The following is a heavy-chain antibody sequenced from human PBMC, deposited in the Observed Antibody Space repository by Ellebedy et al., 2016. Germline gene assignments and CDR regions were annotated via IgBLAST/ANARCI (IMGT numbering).Heavy chain of an antibody. CDR3: ATDRNRVRDI. V-gene: IGHV3-74*01. J-gene: IGHJ4*02. Sequence: GGSLRLXXATSGFTFSDYWMHWVRQAPGKGLVWVSRITSDGSITIYADSVKGRFTISRDNAKNTLFLQMNSLRAEDSGIYYCATDRNRVRDIWGQGTLVTVSS. D-gene: IGHD2-21*02. CDR2: ITSDGSIT. CDR1: GFTFSDYW.